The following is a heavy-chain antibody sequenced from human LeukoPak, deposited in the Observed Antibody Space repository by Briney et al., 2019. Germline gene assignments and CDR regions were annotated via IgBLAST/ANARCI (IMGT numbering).Heavy chain of an antibody. CDR3: AREGWLQFLGPAWFDP. CDR2: INPNSGGT. D-gene: IGHD5-24*01. Sequence: ASVKVSCKASGYTFTGYYMHWVRRAPGQGLEWMGWINPNSGGTNYAQKLQGRVTMTRDTSISTAYMELSRLRSDDTAVYYCAREGWLQFLGPAWFDPWGQGTLVTVSS. CDR1: GYTFTGYY. J-gene: IGHJ5*02. V-gene: IGHV1-2*02.